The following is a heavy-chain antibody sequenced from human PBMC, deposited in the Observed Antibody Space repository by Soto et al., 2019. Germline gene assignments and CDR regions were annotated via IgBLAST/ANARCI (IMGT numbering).Heavy chain of an antibody. CDR3: ARGHPQLRWPPGAFDY. CDR2: IYYSGST. J-gene: IGHJ4*02. D-gene: IGHD4-17*01. CDR1: GDTTSTGGYY. Sequence: SETLSLTCAVSGDTTSTGGYYWSWIRQHPGKGLEWIGYIYYSGSTYYNPSLKSRVTISVDTSKNQFSLKLSSVTAADTAVYYCARGHPQLRWPPGAFDYWGQGTLVTVSS. V-gene: IGHV4-31*11.